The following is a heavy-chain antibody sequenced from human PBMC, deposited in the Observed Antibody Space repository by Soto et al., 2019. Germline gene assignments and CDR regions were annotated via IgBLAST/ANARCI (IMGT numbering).Heavy chain of an antibody. CDR1: GDSVSSNSAA. CDR2: TYYRSKWYN. Sequence: SQTLSLTCAISGDSVSSNSAAWNWIRQSPSRGLEWLGRTYYRSKWYNDYAVSVKSLITINPDTSKNQFSLQLNSVTPEDTAVYYCARGPRQQWLVHSYYYGMDVWGQGTTVTVSS. J-gene: IGHJ6*02. CDR3: ARGPRQQWLVHSYYYGMDV. D-gene: IGHD6-19*01. V-gene: IGHV6-1*01.